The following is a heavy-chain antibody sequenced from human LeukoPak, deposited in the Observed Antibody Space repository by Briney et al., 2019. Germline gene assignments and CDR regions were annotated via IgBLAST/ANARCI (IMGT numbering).Heavy chain of an antibody. CDR2: ISWKSGSI. Sequence: PGGSLRLSCAASGFTFDDNAMHWVRQAPGKGLEWVSGISWKSGSIGYADSVKGRFTISRDNAKNSLYLQMNSLRAEDMALYYCAKGNYGGNQEYFQHWGQGTLVTVSS. V-gene: IGHV3-9*03. D-gene: IGHD4-23*01. CDR3: AKGNYGGNQEYFQH. CDR1: GFTFDDNA. J-gene: IGHJ1*01.